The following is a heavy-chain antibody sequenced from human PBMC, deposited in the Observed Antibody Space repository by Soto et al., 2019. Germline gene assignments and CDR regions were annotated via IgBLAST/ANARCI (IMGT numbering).Heavy chain of an antibody. V-gene: IGHV3-9*01. CDR2: ISWNSGSI. D-gene: IGHD3-3*01. J-gene: IGHJ4*02. CDR1: GFTFDDYA. Sequence: EVQLVESGGGLVQPGRSLRLSCAASGFTFDDYAMHWVRQAPGKGLEWVSGISWNSGSIGYADSVKGRFTISRDNAKNSLYLQMNSLRAEDTALYYCAKDRGYDWSGYYHDYWGQGTLVTVSS. CDR3: AKDRGYDWSGYYHDY.